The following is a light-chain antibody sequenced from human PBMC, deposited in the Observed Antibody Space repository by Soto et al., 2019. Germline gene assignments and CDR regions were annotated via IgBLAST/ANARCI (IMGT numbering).Light chain of an antibody. J-gene: IGLJ3*02. CDR2: EGS. CDR1: SSDVGNYNL. Sequence: QSALTQPASVSGSPGQSITISCTGTSSDVGNYNLVSWYQQHPGKAPKLMIYEGSKRPSGVSNRFSGAKSGNTASLTISGLRAEDEADYYCCSYARSTTWVFGGGTKLTVL. V-gene: IGLV2-23*01. CDR3: CSYARSTTWV.